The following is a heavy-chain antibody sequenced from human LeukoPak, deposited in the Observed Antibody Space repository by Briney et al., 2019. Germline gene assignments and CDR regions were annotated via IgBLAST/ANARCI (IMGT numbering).Heavy chain of an antibody. J-gene: IGHJ3*02. CDR1: GGSISSYY. Sequence: SETLSLTCTVSGGSISSYYWSWIRQPPGKGLEWIGYIYYSGSTNYNPSLQSQVTISLDTSKNQFSLRLSSVTAADTAVYYCARGGYGLESFDIWGQGTVVTVSS. CDR2: IYYSGST. V-gene: IGHV4-59*01. D-gene: IGHD3-3*01. CDR3: ARGGYGLESFDI.